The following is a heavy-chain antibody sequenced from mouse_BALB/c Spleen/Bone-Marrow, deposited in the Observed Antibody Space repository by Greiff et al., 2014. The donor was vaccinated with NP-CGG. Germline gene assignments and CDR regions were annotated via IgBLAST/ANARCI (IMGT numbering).Heavy chain of an antibody. V-gene: IGHV1-5*01. CDR2: IYPGNSDT. CDR1: GYSFTSYW. D-gene: IGHD2-10*02. CDR3: TFLVKEDFAY. Sequence: EVQLQQSGTVLARPGASVKMSCKASGYSFTSYWMHWVKQRPGQGLEWIGAIYPGNSDTTYKQKFKGKAKLTAVTSASTAYMEPSSLTNEDSAVYYCTFLVKEDFAYWGQGTLVTVSA. J-gene: IGHJ3*01.